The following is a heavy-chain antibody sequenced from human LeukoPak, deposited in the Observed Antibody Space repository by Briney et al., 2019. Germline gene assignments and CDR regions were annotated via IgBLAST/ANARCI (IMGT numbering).Heavy chain of an antibody. CDR2: ISYDGSNK. V-gene: IGHV3-30-3*01. D-gene: IGHD5-24*01. J-gene: IGHJ4*02. Sequence: GGSLRLSCAASGFTFSSYAMHWVRQAPGKGLEWVAVISYDGSNKYYADSVKGRFTISRDNSKNTLYLQMNSLRAEDTAVYYCASNYHPIPSVWGQGTLVTVSS. CDR3: ASNYHPIPSV. CDR1: GFTFSSYA.